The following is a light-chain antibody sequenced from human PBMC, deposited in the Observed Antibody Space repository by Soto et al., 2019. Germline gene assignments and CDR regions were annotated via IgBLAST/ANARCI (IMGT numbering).Light chain of an antibody. Sequence: QSSLTHPPSLSGAPGQRVTISCTGSSSNIGAGYDVHWYQHLPGTAPKFLIYANSNRPSGVPDRFSGSKSGTSASLAITGLQAEDEADYYCQSYDSSLSAYVFGSGTKVTVL. J-gene: IGLJ1*01. V-gene: IGLV1-40*01. CDR3: QSYDSSLSAYV. CDR1: SSNIGAGYD. CDR2: ANS.